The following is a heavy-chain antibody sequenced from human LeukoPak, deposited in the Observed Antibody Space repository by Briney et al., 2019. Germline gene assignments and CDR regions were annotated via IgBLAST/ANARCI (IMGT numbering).Heavy chain of an antibody. V-gene: IGHV4-4*07. CDR2: IYTSGST. Sequence: SETLSLTCTVSGASISSYYWSWIRQPAGKGLEWIGRIYTSGSTNYNLSLKSRVTMSVDTSKNQFSLKLSSVTAADTAVSYCASAHHLYGDSMHDAFDIWGQGTMVTVSS. D-gene: IGHD4-17*01. J-gene: IGHJ3*02. CDR1: GASISSYY. CDR3: ASAHHLYGDSMHDAFDI.